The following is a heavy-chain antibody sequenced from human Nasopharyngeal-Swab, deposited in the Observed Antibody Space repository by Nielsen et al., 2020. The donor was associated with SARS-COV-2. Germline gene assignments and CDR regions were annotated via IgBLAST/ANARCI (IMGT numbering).Heavy chain of an antibody. Sequence: GESLKISCAASGFTFNNYNFNWARQAPGKGLEWVSSISSSSSYIYYADSVKGRFTISRDNAKNSLYLQMNSLRAEDTAVYYCARDGLDYDFWSAYFMDVWDQGTTVTVSS. D-gene: IGHD3-3*01. CDR1: GFTFNNYN. J-gene: IGHJ6*02. CDR2: ISSSSSYI. CDR3: ARDGLDYDFWSAYFMDV. V-gene: IGHV3-21*01.